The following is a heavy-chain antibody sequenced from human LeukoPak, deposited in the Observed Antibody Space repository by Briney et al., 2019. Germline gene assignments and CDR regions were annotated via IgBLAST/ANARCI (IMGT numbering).Heavy chain of an antibody. D-gene: IGHD4-23*01. CDR1: GFTFSSYS. V-gene: IGHV3-21*01. CDR2: ISSSSSYI. Sequence: KSGGSLRLSCAASGFTFSSYSMNWVRQAPGKGLEWVSSISSSSSYIYYADSVKGRFTISRDNAKNSLYLQMNSLRAEDTAVYYCARAPPDYGGYTNDYWGQGTLVTVSS. CDR3: ARAPPDYGGYTNDY. J-gene: IGHJ4*02.